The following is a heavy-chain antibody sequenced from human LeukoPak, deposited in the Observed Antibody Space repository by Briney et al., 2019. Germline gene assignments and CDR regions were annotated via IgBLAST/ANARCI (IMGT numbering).Heavy chain of an antibody. CDR1: GFTLSSHA. CDR3: AKAMVRGVLLSKYYFES. V-gene: IGHV3-23*01. Sequence: PGGSLRLSCEASGFTLSSHAMSRVRQAPGKGLEWVSSKSGSGGGTFYADSVRGRFTISRDNSENMLYLQMNTLRAEDTAVYYCAKAMVRGVLLSKYYFESWSQGTPVTVSS. D-gene: IGHD3-10*01. CDR2: KSGSGGGT. J-gene: IGHJ4*02.